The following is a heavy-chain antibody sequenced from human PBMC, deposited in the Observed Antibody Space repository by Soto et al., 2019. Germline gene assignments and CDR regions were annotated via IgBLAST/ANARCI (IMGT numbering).Heavy chain of an antibody. V-gene: IGHV3-13*01. CDR3: AKEGSLSLDAFDI. J-gene: IGHJ3*02. CDR2: IGTSGDT. CDR1: GFTFSSYD. D-gene: IGHD6-13*01. Sequence: EVQLVESGGGLVQPGGSLRLSCAASGFTFSSYDMHWVRQTTGKGLEWVSVIGTSGDTYYAADVKGRFTISRENAKNSVYLQMNSLSAGDTAVYYCAKEGSLSLDAFDIWGQGTMVTVSS.